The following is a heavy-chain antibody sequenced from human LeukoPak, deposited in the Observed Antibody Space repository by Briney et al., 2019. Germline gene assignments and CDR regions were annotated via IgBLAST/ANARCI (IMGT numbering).Heavy chain of an antibody. V-gene: IGHV4-39*07. CDR2: IYYSGST. CDR3: ARDELVVPAATVYNWFDP. J-gene: IGHJ5*02. CDR1: GGSISSSSYY. D-gene: IGHD2-2*01. Sequence: SETLSLTCTVSGGSISSSSYYWGWLRQPPGKGLEGSGSIYYSGSTYYNPSLKSRVTISVDTSKNEFSLKLSSVTAADTAVYYCARDELVVPAATVYNWFDPWGQGTLVTVSS.